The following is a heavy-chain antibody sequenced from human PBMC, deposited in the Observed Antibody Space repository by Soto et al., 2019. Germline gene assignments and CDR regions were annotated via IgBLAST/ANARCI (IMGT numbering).Heavy chain of an antibody. D-gene: IGHD2-15*01. V-gene: IGHV4-59*01. CDR2: IYYSGST. CDR3: ARDQDLDY. Sequence: LSLTCTVSGGSISSYYWSWIRQPPGKGLEWIGYIYYSGSTNYNPSLKSRVTISVDTSKNQFSLKLSSVTAADTAVYYCARDQDLDYWGQGTLVTVSS. J-gene: IGHJ4*02. CDR1: GGSISSYY.